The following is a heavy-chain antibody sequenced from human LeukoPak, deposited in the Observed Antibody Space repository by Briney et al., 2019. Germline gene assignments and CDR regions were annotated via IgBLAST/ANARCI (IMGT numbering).Heavy chain of an antibody. CDR2: IRSKAYRGTT. CDR3: TRGLIQLWLYYGMDV. Sequence: PAGTLSLSCTASGFSFGGHSMSWIRQAPGKGLEWVGLIRSKAYRGTTEYAASVKGRFLISRDDSKSVAYLQMTTLKTEDTGVYYCTRGLIQLWLYYGMDVWGQGTTVIVSS. CDR1: GFSFGGHS. V-gene: IGHV3-49*03. J-gene: IGHJ6*01. D-gene: IGHD5-18*01.